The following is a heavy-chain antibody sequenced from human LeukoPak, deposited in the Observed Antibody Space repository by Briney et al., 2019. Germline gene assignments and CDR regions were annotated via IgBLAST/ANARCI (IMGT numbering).Heavy chain of an antibody. D-gene: IGHD6-19*01. Sequence: GGSLRLSCAASGFTFSSYAVSWVRQAPGKGLEWVSAISGSGGSTYYADSVKGRFTISRDNSKNTLYLQMNSLRAEDTAVYYCAKGLAVARYYFDYWGRGTLVTVSS. J-gene: IGHJ4*02. CDR1: GFTFSSYA. CDR3: AKGLAVARYYFDY. CDR2: ISGSGGST. V-gene: IGHV3-23*01.